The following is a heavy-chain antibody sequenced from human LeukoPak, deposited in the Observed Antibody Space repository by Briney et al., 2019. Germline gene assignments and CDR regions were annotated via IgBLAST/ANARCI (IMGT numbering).Heavy chain of an antibody. CDR1: GFTFSLYW. J-gene: IGHJ4*02. D-gene: IGHD6-13*01. CDR3: ARGNQGYSSSWSPADY. V-gene: IGHV3-21*01. CDR2: ISSSSSYI. Sequence: GGSLRLSCAASGFTFSLYWMHWVRQAPGKGLEWVSSISSSSSYIYYADSVKGRFTISRDNAKNSLYLQMNSLRAEDTAVYYCARGNQGYSSSWSPADYWGQGTLVTVSS.